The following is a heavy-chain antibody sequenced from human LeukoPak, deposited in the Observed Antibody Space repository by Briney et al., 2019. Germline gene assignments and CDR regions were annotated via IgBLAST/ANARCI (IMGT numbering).Heavy chain of an antibody. CDR3: ARDPDTTMGNPGFDP. D-gene: IGHD5-18*01. CDR2: IRQDGNEI. CDR1: GFTFSLYW. Sequence: GGSLRLSCAASGFTFSLYWMSWVRQAPGKGLEWVANIRQDGNEIYYVDSVEGRFTISRDNAKNSLYLQMNSLRVEDTAVYYCARDPDTTMGNPGFDPWGQGTLVTVSS. J-gene: IGHJ5*02. V-gene: IGHV3-7*01.